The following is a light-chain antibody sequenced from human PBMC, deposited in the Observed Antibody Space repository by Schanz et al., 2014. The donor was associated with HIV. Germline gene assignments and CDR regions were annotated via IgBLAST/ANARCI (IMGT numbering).Light chain of an antibody. Sequence: QSVLTQPASVSGSPGQSITISCTGTSSDVGGYNYVSWYQQHPGKAPKLMIYDVSNRPSGVSNRFSGSKSANTASLTVSGLQAEDEADYYCSSFTYTSTPVVFGGGTKLTVL. CDR3: SSFTYTSTPVV. V-gene: IGLV2-14*03. CDR2: DVS. J-gene: IGLJ2*01. CDR1: SSDVGGYNY.